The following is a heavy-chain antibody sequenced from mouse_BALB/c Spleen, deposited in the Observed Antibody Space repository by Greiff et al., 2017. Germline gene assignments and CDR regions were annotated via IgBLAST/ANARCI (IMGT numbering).Heavy chain of an antibody. CDR3: ARFYYGSSPYAMDY. CDR1: GYTFTSYW. Sequence: QVQLKQPGAELVKPGASVKLSCKASGYTFTSYWMHWVKQRPGQGLEWIGEIDPSDSYTNYNQKFKGKATLTVDKSSSTAYMQLSSLTSEDSAVYYCARFYYGSSPYAMDYWGQGTSVTVSS. D-gene: IGHD1-1*01. J-gene: IGHJ4*01. CDR2: IDPSDSYT. V-gene: IGHV1-69*02.